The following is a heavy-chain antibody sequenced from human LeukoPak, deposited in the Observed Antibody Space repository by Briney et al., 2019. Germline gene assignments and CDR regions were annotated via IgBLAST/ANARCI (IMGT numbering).Heavy chain of an antibody. CDR2: ISGSGGST. V-gene: IGHV3-23*01. J-gene: IGHJ4*02. CDR1: GFTFSSYA. CDR3: AKVYGVLEWLLGGSYDY. Sequence: AGGSLRLSCAASGFTFSSYAMSWVRQAPGRGLEWVSAISGSGGSTYYADSVKGRFTISRDNSKNTLYLQMNSLRAEDTAVYYCAKVYGVLEWLLGGSYDYWGQGTLVTVSS. D-gene: IGHD3-3*01.